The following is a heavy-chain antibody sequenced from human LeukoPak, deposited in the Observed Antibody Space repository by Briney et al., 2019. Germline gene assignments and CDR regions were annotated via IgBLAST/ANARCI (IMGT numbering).Heavy chain of an antibody. CDR1: GFTFSSYG. CDR3: ARSPPTQDNQVGDAFDI. D-gene: IGHD1-1*01. CDR2: ISYDGSNK. V-gene: IGHV3-30*03. J-gene: IGHJ3*02. Sequence: PGRSLRLSCAASGFTFSSYGMHWVRQAPGKGLEWVAVISYDGSNKYYADSVKGRFTISRDNSKNTLYLQMNSLRAEDTAVYYCARSPPTQDNQVGDAFDIWGQGTMVTVSS.